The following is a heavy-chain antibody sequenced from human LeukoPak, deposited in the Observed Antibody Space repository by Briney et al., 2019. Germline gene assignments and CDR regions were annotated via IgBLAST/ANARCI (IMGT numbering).Heavy chain of an antibody. J-gene: IGHJ4*02. V-gene: IGHV3-30-3*01. CDR3: AKDNEARNYYDSSGYYGYFDY. CDR2: ISYDGSNK. D-gene: IGHD3-22*01. Sequence: GGSLRLSCAASGFTFSSYAMHWVRQAPGKGLEWVAVISYDGSNKYYADSVKGRFTISRDNSKNTLYLQMNSLRAEDTAVYYCAKDNEARNYYDSSGYYGYFDYWGQGTLVTVSS. CDR1: GFTFSSYA.